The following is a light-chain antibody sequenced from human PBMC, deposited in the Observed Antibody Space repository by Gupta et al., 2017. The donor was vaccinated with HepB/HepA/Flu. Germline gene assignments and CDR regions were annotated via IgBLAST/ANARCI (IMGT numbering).Light chain of an antibody. CDR2: SAS. Sequence: CRASQSVSTAYLAWYQQKPGQARRLLIHSASSRATGVPNRFSGSGSGTDFTLTINRLEPEDFAVYYCQQYDGSSFTFGQGTKLDIK. CDR1: QSVSTAY. CDR3: QQYDGSSFT. J-gene: IGKJ2*01. V-gene: IGKV3-20*01.